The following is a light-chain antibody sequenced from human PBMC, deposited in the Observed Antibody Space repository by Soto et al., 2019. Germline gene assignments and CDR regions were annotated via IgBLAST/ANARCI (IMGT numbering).Light chain of an antibody. CDR1: NSDVGRYNS. V-gene: IGLV2-11*01. J-gene: IGLJ3*02. CDR3: FSYTANDNWV. CDR2: AVR. Sequence: QSALTQPHSVSGSPGQSVTISCTGTNSDVGRYNSVSWYQQLPGKAPKIIISAVRQRPSGVPDRFSGSKSGNTASLTISGPQADDEADYFCFSYTANDNWVFGGGTKVTVL.